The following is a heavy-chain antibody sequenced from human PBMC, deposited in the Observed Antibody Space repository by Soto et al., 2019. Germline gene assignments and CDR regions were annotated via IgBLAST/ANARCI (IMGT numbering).Heavy chain of an antibody. J-gene: IGHJ6*02. CDR3: TRHVIAVAVYGMDV. CDR1: GFTFSGSA. V-gene: IGHV3-73*02. D-gene: IGHD6-19*01. CDR2: IRSKANSYAT. Sequence: EVQLVESGGGLVQPGGSLKLSCAASGFTFSGSAMHWVRQASGKGLEWVGRIRSKANSYATAYAASVKGRFTISRDDSKNTAYLQMNSLKTEDTAVYYCTRHVIAVAVYGMDVWGQGTTVTVSS.